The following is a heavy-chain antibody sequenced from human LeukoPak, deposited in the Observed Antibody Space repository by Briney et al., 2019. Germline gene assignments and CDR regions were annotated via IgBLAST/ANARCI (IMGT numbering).Heavy chain of an antibody. J-gene: IGHJ4*02. Sequence: GGSLRLSWEAPGLTFSDYYMSWIRQAPGKGLDWVSYISSSGSTIYYADSVKGRFTISRDNAKNSLYLQMNSLRGEDTAVYYCARDQVQQWLAFDYWGQGTLVTVSS. V-gene: IGHV3-11*04. D-gene: IGHD6-19*01. CDR1: GLTFSDYY. CDR2: ISSSGSTI. CDR3: ARDQVQQWLAFDY.